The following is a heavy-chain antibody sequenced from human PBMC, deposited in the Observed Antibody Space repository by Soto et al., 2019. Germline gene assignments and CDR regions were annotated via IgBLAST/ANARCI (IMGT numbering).Heavy chain of an antibody. CDR3: AREARDYYGMDV. CDR1: GYTFTSYY. Sequence: ASVKVSCKASGYTFTSYYMHWVRQAPGQGLEWVGVINPSGGSKTYAQNFQGRVSMTWDTSTSTVYMDLSSLRSEDTAVYYCAREARDYYGMDVWGQGTTVTSP. V-gene: IGHV1-46*01. J-gene: IGHJ6*02. CDR2: INPSGGSK.